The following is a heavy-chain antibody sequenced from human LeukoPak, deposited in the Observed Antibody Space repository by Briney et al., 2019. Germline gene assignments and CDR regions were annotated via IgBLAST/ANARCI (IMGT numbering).Heavy chain of an antibody. Sequence: SETLSLTCTVSGGSISSSSYYWGWIRQPPGKGLEWIGSIYYSGSTYYNPSLKSRVTISVDTSKNQFSLKLSSVTAADTAVYYCARGRGSGPLRSFDPWGQGTLVTVSS. D-gene: IGHD1-26*01. J-gene: IGHJ5*02. CDR1: GGSISSSSYY. CDR2: IYYSGST. CDR3: ARGRGSGPLRSFDP. V-gene: IGHV4-39*07.